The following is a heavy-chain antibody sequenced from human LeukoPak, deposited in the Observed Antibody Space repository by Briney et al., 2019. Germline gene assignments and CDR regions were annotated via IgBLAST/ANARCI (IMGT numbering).Heavy chain of an antibody. CDR2: INWHGTT. J-gene: IGHJ4*02. V-gene: IGHV3-43*01. CDR3: VKDLSYESSGSVFDY. Sequence: GGSLRLSCAASGFTFDDYTMHWVRQAPGKTLERVSLINWHGTTYYADSVKGRFTISRDNSKNSLYLQMDTLRTEDTAFYYCVKDLSYESSGSVFDYWGQGTLVTVSS. D-gene: IGHD3-22*01. CDR1: GFTFDDYT.